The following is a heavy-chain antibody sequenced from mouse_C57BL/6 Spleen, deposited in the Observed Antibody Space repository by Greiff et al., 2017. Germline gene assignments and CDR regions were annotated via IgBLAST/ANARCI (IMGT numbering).Heavy chain of an antibody. CDR3: AREGILGDYDFYYYAMDY. CDR1: GFNIKNTY. V-gene: IGHV14-3*01. D-gene: IGHD2-4*01. CDR2: IDPANGNT. J-gene: IGHJ4*01. Sequence: EVMLVESVAELVRPGASVKLSCTASGFNIKNTYMHWVKQRPEQGLEWIGRIDPANGNTKYAPKFQGKATITADTSSNTAYLQLSSLTSEDTAIYYCAREGILGDYDFYYYAMDYWGQGTSVTVSS.